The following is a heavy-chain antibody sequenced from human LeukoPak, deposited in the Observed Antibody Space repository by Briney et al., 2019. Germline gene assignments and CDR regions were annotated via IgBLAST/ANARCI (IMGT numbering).Heavy chain of an antibody. CDR3: TSESISAKNYY. CDR2: IKSKTDGGTT. Sequence: GGSLRLSCAASGFTFSNAWMSWVRQAPGKGLEWVGRIKSKTDGGTTDYAAPVKGRFTISRDDSKNTLCLQMNSLKTEDTAVYYSTSESISAKNYYWGQGTLVTVSS. J-gene: IGHJ4*02. D-gene: IGHD3-3*02. V-gene: IGHV3-15*01. CDR1: GFTFSNAW.